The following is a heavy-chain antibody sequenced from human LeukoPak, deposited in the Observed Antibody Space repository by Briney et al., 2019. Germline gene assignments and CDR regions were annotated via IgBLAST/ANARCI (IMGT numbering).Heavy chain of an antibody. CDR3: ARDQNILTGYPNH. V-gene: IGHV1-2*02. J-gene: IGHJ4*02. CDR2: INPNSGGT. CDR1: GYTFTGYY. Sequence: ASVKVSCKASGYTFTGYYMHWVRQAPGQGLEWMGWINPNSGGTNYAQKFQGRVTMTRDTSISTAYMELSRLRSDDTAVYYCARDQNILTGYPNHWGQGTLVTVSS. D-gene: IGHD3-9*01.